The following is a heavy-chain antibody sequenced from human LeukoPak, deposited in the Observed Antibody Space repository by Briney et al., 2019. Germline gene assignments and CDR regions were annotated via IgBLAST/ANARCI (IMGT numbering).Heavy chain of an antibody. D-gene: IGHD6-13*01. Sequence: SVKVSCKASGGTFSSYAISWVRQAPGQGLEWMGGIIPTFGTANYAQKFQGRVTITTDESTSTAYMELSSLRSEDTAVYYCARGGSSSRWYYYMDVWGKGTTVTVSS. CDR3: ARGGSSSRWYYYMDV. V-gene: IGHV1-69*05. CDR1: GGTFSSYA. J-gene: IGHJ6*03. CDR2: IIPTFGTA.